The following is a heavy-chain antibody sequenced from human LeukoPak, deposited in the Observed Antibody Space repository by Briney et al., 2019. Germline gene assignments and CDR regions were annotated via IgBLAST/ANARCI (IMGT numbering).Heavy chain of an antibody. CDR3: VRDNYSYRLDV. V-gene: IGHV3-23*01. Sequence: GGSLRLSCAASGLSFSNYAMYWVRQAPGKGLEWVSAIGGTGGNIFYTDSVKGRFTISRDNSKNTLYLHMSSLRAEDTGIYYCVRDNYSYRLDVWGQGTLVTVSS. CDR2: IGGTGGNI. CDR1: GLSFSNYA. J-gene: IGHJ4*02. D-gene: IGHD2-21*01.